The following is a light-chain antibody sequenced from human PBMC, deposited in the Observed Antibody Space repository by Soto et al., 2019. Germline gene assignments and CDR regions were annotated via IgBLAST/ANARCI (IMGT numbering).Light chain of an antibody. CDR1: QSVSSSY. Sequence: EIVLTQSPGTLSLSPGERATVSCRASQSVSSSYLAWYQQKPGQDPRLLIYGASSRATGIPDRFSGSGSGTAFTLTISRLEPEDFAVYYCQKYGSSPPCTFGQGTKGEIK. V-gene: IGKV3-20*01. CDR3: QKYGSSPPCT. J-gene: IGKJ1*01. CDR2: GAS.